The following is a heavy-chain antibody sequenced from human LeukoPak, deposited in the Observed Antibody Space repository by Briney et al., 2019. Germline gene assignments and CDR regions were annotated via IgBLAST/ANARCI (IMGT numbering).Heavy chain of an antibody. CDR2: ISSGSTI. D-gene: IGHD3-9*01. Sequence: GGSLRLSCAASGFTFSSYEMNWVRQAPGKGLEWVSYISSGSTIYYADSVKGRFTISRDNAKNSLYLQMSSLRAEDTAVYYCATQDLTGYYRFDYWGQGTLVIVSS. J-gene: IGHJ4*02. V-gene: IGHV3-48*03. CDR1: GFTFSSYE. CDR3: ATQDLTGYYRFDY.